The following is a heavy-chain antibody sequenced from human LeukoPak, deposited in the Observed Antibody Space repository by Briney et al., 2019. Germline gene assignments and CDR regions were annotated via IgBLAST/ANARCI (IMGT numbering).Heavy chain of an antibody. V-gene: IGHV3-7*05. CDR1: GFTFYNYA. Sequence: GGSLRLSCAASGFTFYNYAMSWVRQAPGKGLEWVANIKQDGSDIYYVDSVKGRFTISRDNAKNSLYLQMNSLRAEDTAVYYCARALFPAPYPFDSWGQGTLVTVSS. CDR3: ARALFPAPYPFDS. CDR2: IKQDGSDI. J-gene: IGHJ4*02.